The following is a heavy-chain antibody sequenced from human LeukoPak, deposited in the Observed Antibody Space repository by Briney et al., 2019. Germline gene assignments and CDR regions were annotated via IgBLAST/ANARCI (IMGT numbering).Heavy chain of an antibody. CDR3: ARDFGYQLHNAFDI. V-gene: IGHV4-34*01. Sequence: PSETLSLTCAVYGGSFSGYFWNWIRQPPGKGLEWIGEINHSGSTSYNPSLKSRVTISVDTSKNQFSLKLSSVTAADTAVYYCARDFGYQLHNAFDIWGQGTMVTVSS. CDR2: INHSGST. CDR1: GGSFSGYF. D-gene: IGHD2-2*01. J-gene: IGHJ3*02.